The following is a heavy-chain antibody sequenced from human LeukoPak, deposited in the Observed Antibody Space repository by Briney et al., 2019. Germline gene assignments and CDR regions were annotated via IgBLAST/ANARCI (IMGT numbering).Heavy chain of an antibody. V-gene: IGHV4-59*01. CDR1: SGSIRDYY. Sequence: PSETLSLTCTVSSGSIRDYYWSWIRQPPGKGLEWIGYIYYTGSTTSNPSLKSRVTISVDTSKNQFSLKLSSVTAADTAVYYCARRSGYSSSWYGAFDIWGQGTMVTVSS. CDR3: ARRSGYSSSWYGAFDI. CDR2: IYYTGST. J-gene: IGHJ3*02. D-gene: IGHD6-13*01.